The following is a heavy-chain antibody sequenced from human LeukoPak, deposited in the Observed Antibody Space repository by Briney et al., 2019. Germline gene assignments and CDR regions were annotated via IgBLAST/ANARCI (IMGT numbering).Heavy chain of an antibody. J-gene: IGHJ4*02. D-gene: IGHD5-18*01. V-gene: IGHV3-74*01. CDR3: ARDLIPTWIQLGGYVDY. CDR1: GFTFSAYW. Sequence: PGGPLRLSCAASGFTFSAYWMHWVRHSPGKGLVWVARSNSDGSTTDYADSVKGRFTISRDNSKSTLYLQMNSLRAGDTAVYYCARDLIPTWIQLGGYVDYWGQGTLVTVSS. CDR2: SNSDGSTT.